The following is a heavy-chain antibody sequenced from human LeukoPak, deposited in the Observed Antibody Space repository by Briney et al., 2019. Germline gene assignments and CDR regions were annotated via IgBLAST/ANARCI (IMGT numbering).Heavy chain of an antibody. V-gene: IGHV1-8*01. J-gene: IGHJ4*02. CDR2: MNPNSGNT. CDR3: ARVIPRWRLIAVAVVLDY. D-gene: IGHD6-19*01. Sequence: ASVKVSCKASGYTFTSYDINWVRQATGQGLEWMGWMNPNSGNTGYAQKFQGRVTMTRNTSISTAYMELSSLRSEDTAVYYCARVIPRWRLIAVAVVLDYWGQGTLVTVSS. CDR1: GYTFTSYD.